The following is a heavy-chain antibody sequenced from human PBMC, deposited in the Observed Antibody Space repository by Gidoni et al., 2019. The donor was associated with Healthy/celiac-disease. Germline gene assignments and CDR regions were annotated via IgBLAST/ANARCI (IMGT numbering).Heavy chain of an antibody. J-gene: IGHJ4*02. CDR1: GGSFSGYY. Sequence: QVQLQQWGAGRLKHSETLSLNCAVYGGSFSGYYWSWISQPPGKGLEWIGEINHSGSTNYNPSLKSRVTISVDTSKNQFSLKLSSVTAADTAVYYCARTTTYYYDSSGYYLGVSWYFDYWGQGTLVTVSS. CDR3: ARTTTYYYDSSGYYLGVSWYFDY. CDR2: INHSGST. D-gene: IGHD3-22*01. V-gene: IGHV4-34*01.